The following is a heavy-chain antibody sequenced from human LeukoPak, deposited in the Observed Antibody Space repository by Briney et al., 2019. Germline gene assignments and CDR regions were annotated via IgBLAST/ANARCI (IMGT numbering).Heavy chain of an antibody. CDR3: ALIAAAGLYYFYY. J-gene: IGHJ4*02. D-gene: IGHD6-13*01. CDR2: MNPNSGNT. Sequence: ASVKVSCKASGYTFTSYDINWVRQTTGQGLEWMGWMNPNSGNTGYAQKFQGRVTMTRNTSISTAYMELSSLRSEDTAVYYCALIAAAGLYYFYYWGQGTLVTVSS. V-gene: IGHV1-8*01. CDR1: GYTFTSYD.